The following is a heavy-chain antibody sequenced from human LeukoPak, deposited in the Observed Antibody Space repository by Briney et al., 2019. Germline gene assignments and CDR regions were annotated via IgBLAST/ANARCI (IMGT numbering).Heavy chain of an antibody. Sequence: PGGSLRLSCAASGFTFSRYGMYWVRQAPGKGLEYVSAVSSNGGSTYYANSVKGRFTISRDNSKNTLYLQMGSLRAEDMAVYYCARDANWGSPLYYFDYWGQGTLVTVSS. V-gene: IGHV3-64*01. J-gene: IGHJ4*02. CDR1: GFTFSRYG. CDR2: VSSNGGST. CDR3: ARDANWGSPLYYFDY. D-gene: IGHD7-27*01.